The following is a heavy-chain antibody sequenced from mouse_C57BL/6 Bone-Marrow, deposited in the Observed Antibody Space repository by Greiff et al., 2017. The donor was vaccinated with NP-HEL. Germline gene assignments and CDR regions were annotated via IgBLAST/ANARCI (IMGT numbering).Heavy chain of an antibody. D-gene: IGHD1-1*01. CDR3: ARHYGSRFLDY. CDR1: GYAFTNYL. Sequence: VQLQQSGAELVRPGTSVKVSCKASGYAFTNYLIEWVKQRPGQGLEWIGVINPGSGGTNYNEKFKGKATLTADKSSSTAYMQLSSLTSKDSAVYFCARHYGSRFLDYWGQGTTLTVSS. J-gene: IGHJ2*01. CDR2: INPGSGGT. V-gene: IGHV1-54*01.